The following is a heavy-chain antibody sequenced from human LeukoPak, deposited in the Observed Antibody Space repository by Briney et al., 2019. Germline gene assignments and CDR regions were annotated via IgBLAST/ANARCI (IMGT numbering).Heavy chain of an antibody. Sequence: GGSLRLSCAASGFTFSGSAMHWVRQASGKGLEWVGRIRSKANSYATAYAASVKGRFTISRDDSKNTAYLQMNSLKTEDTAVYYCIPYSSSLLFKDYWGQGTLVTVSS. CDR3: IPYSSSLLFKDY. CDR1: GFTFSGSA. V-gene: IGHV3-73*01. D-gene: IGHD6-13*01. J-gene: IGHJ4*02. CDR2: IRSKANSYAT.